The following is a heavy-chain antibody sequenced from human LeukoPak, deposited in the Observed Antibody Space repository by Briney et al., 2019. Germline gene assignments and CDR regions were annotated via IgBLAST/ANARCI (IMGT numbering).Heavy chain of an antibody. CDR3: ARRYYYDN. J-gene: IGHJ4*02. Sequence: GASVKVSCKASGYTFTGYFIHWVRQAPGQGLQWMGCIDPNSGGTNYAQKFQGRVTMTRDTSISTAYMELSRLRSDDTAVYYCARRYYYDNWGQGTLVTVSS. CDR1: GYTFTGYF. V-gene: IGHV1-2*02. CDR2: IDPNSGGT. D-gene: IGHD3-9*01.